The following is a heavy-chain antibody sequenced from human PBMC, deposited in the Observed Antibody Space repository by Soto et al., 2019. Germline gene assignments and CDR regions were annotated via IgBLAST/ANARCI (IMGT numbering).Heavy chain of an antibody. D-gene: IGHD6-13*01. CDR1: GFTFSSYA. CDR2: ISGSGGST. V-gene: IGHV3-23*01. CDR3: AKEVLAGNLYYYYGMDV. Sequence: EVQLLESGGGLVQPGGSLRLSCAASGFTFSSYAMSWVRQAPGKGLEWVSAISGSGGSTYYADSVKGRFTISRDNSKNRLYLQMNSLRAEDTAVYYCAKEVLAGNLYYYYGMDVWGQGTTVTVSS. J-gene: IGHJ6*02.